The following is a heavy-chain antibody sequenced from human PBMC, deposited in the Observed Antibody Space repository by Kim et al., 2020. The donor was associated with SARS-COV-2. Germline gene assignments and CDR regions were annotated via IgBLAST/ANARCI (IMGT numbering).Heavy chain of an antibody. CDR1: GYTFSKNG. J-gene: IGHJ4*02. Sequence: ASVKVSCKASGYTFSKNGIDWVRQAPGQRLEWMGWINIGDGNTEYSEKFYDRLTITMDTSASASYLELSRLTSEDSVVYYCARGGPFSGSGSPFAYWGQGTLVIVSS. CDR2: INIGDGNT. V-gene: IGHV1-3*04. CDR3: ARGGPFSGSGSPFAY. D-gene: IGHD3-10*01.